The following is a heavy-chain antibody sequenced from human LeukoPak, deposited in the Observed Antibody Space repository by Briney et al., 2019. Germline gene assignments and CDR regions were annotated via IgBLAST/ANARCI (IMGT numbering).Heavy chain of an antibody. CDR3: ASGDTAMVRGFDY. Sequence: GGSLRLSCAASGFTFSSYWMHWVRQAPGKGLVWVSRINSDGSSTSYADSAKGRFTISRGNAKNTLYLQMNSLRAEDTAVYYCASGDTAMVRGFDYWGQGTLVTVSS. CDR1: GFTFSSYW. J-gene: IGHJ4*02. D-gene: IGHD5-18*01. V-gene: IGHV3-74*01. CDR2: INSDGSST.